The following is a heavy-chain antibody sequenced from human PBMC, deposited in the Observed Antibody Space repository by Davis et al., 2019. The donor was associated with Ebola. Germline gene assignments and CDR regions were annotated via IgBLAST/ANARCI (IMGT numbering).Heavy chain of an antibody. J-gene: IGHJ6*03. D-gene: IGHD2-15*01. V-gene: IGHV4-59*12. CDR2: IYYSGST. CDR1: GGSISSYY. Sequence: PSETLSLTCTVSGGSISSYYWSWIRQPPGKGLEWIGYIYYSGSTNYNPSLKSRVTISVDTSKNQFSLKLSSVTAADTAVYYCARERGKRYCSGGSCYYMDVWGKGTTVTVSS. CDR3: ARERGKRYCSGGSCYYMDV.